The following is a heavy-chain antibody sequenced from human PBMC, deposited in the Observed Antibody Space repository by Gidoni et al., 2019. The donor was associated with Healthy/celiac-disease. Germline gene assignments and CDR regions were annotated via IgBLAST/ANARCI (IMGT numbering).Heavy chain of an antibody. V-gene: IGHV1-2*02. CDR2: INPNSGVT. D-gene: IGHD4-17*01. CDR1: GYPFTGYC. J-gene: IGHJ4*02. CDR3: ARVFVEAHFDYGDYMDY. Sequence: QVQLVQSGAELKKPGASVKVSCQASGYPFTGYCTHRVRQAPGQGLEWMGWINPNSGVTNYAQKFQGRVTMTRDTSISTAYMELSRLRSDDTAVYYCARVFVEAHFDYGDYMDYWGQGTLVTVSS.